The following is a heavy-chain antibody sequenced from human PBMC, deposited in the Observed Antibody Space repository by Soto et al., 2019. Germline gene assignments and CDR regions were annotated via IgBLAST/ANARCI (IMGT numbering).Heavy chain of an antibody. J-gene: IGHJ4*02. CDR3: ARALSNGWYFGPFDY. D-gene: IGHD6-19*01. V-gene: IGHV3-53*01. CDR1: GFTVSSNY. CDR2: IYSGGST. Sequence: GGSLRLSCAASGFTVSSNYMSWVRQAPGKGLEWVSVIYSGGSTYYADSVKGRFTISRDNSKNTLYLQMTSLRAEDTAVYYCARALSNGWYFGPFDYWGQGTLVTVSS.